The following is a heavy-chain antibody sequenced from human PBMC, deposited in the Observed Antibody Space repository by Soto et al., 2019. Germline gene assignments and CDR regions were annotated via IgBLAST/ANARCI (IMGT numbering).Heavy chain of an antibody. J-gene: IGHJ4*02. CDR2: ILYDGTKT. V-gene: IGHV3-30*18. CDR1: GFTFSIYA. D-gene: IGHD6-19*01. CDR3: AKDRGLRRQWLIAAFDY. Sequence: QVQLVESGGGVVQPGRSLRVSCAASGFTFSIYAMHWVRQAPGTGLEWVAVILYDGTKTYYADSVKGRFTISRDNSKNTAYLQMTSLRDDDTAVYYCAKDRGLRRQWLIAAFDYWGQGTLVTGSP.